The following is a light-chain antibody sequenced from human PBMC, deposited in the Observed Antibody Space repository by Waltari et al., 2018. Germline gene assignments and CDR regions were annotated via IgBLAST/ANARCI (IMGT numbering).Light chain of an antibody. Sequence: SSPTPPSPMSGSPGQSVPHPCTGTSSDVCGLYYVSWYQQHPGKAPKLMIYDVSKRPSGVPDRFSGSKSGNTASLSISGLQAEDEADYYCCSYAGSLVFGGGTKLTVL. V-gene: IGLV2-11*01. J-gene: IGLJ2*01. CDR2: DVS. CDR1: SSDVCGLYY. CDR3: CSYAGSLV.